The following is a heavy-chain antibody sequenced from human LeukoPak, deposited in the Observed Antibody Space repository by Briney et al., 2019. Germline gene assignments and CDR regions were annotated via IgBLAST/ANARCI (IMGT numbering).Heavy chain of an antibody. CDR1: GHSIRSGSYF. V-gene: IGHV4-39*07. CDR2: VYDSGNT. Sequence: SEPQSLTCTVSGHSIRSGSYFWAWVRQPPGKGLEWFASVYDSGNTDYAASVKGRFTISIDTSKNQLSLRLTTVTAADTAVYYCARDTVFGELFLYFGDWGQGTLVTVS. J-gene: IGHJ4*02. CDR3: ARDTVFGELFLYFGD. D-gene: IGHD3-10*02.